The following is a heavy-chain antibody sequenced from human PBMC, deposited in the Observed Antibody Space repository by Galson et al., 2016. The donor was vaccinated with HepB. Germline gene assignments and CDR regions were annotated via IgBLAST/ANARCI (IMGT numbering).Heavy chain of an antibody. D-gene: IGHD7-27*01. CDR1: GFTFSSYS. J-gene: IGHJ4*02. CDR3: ANVDWGTNWGC. CDR2: ISSATGAK. V-gene: IGHV3-48*01. Sequence: SLRLSCAASGFTFSSYSMNWVRQAPGKGLEWISYISSATGAKYYADSVKGRFTISRDDARKSLYLQMNSLRAEDAAVYYCANVDWGTNWGCWGQGTLVTVSS.